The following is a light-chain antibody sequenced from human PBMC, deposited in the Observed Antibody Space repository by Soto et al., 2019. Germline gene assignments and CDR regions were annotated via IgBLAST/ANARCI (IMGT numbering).Light chain of an antibody. CDR2: GAS. CDR1: QSVSDY. CDR3: QQYGNSPQT. V-gene: IGKV3-20*01. J-gene: IGKJ1*01. Sequence: EIVLTQSPATLSLSPGERATLSCRASQSVSDYLAWYQQKPGQAPRLLIYGASTRATGIPDRFSGSGSGTDFTLTIARLEPGDFAVYYCQQYGNSPQTFGQGTKVDIK.